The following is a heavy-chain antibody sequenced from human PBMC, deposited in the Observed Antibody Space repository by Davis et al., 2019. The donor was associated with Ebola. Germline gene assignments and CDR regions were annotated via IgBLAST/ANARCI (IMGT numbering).Heavy chain of an antibody. D-gene: IGHD3-22*01. Sequence: SGPTLVKPTQTLTLTCTFSGFSLSTSGVGVGWIRQPPGKALEWLALIYWDDDKRYSPSLKSRLTITKDTSKNQVVLTMTNMDPVDTATYYCARTPMYYYDSRLYYYYGMDVWGKGTTVTVSS. J-gene: IGHJ6*04. CDR3: ARTPMYYYDSRLYYYYGMDV. CDR2: IYWDDDK. V-gene: IGHV2-5*02. CDR1: GFSLSTSGVG.